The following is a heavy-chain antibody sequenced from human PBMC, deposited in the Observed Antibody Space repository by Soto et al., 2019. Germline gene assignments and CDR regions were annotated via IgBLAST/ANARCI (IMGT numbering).Heavy chain of an antibody. CDR3: ARDRGVAPPVAGNTHYDYYMDV. CDR2: ISAYNGNT. Sequence: QDQLVQSGVEVKKPGASVKVSCKASGYSFTNYGITWVRQAPGQGFEWMGWISAYNGNTNYAQKFQGRVTMTTDASTSTAYLELRSLRSDDTAVYYCARDRGVAPPVAGNTHYDYYMDVWGKGTTVTVSS. J-gene: IGHJ6*03. D-gene: IGHD6-19*01. V-gene: IGHV1-18*01. CDR1: GYSFTNYG.